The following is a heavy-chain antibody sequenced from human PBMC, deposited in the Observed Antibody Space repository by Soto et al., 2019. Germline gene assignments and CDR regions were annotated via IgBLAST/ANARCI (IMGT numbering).Heavy chain of an antibody. CDR2: IGTAGDP. V-gene: IGHV3-13*05. J-gene: IGHJ2*01. CDR1: GFTFSSYD. Sequence: EVQLVESGGGLVQPGGSLRLSCAASGFTFSSYDMHWVRQATGKGLEWVSAIGTAGDPYYPGSVKGRFTISRENAKNSLYLQTNSLRAGDTAVYYCARGERGGNGWYFDLWGRGTLVTVSS. D-gene: IGHD2-15*01. CDR3: ARGERGGNGWYFDL.